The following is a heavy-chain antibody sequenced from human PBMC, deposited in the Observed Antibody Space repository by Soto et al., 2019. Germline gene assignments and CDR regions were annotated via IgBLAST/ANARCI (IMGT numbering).Heavy chain of an antibody. CDR3: AKDTNGVCYLCAFDI. CDR1: GFTFSSYG. CDR2: ISYDGSNK. J-gene: IGHJ3*02. Sequence: PGVSLRLSCAASGFTFSSYGMHWVRQAPGKGLEWVAVISYDGSNKYYADSVKGRFTISRDNSKNTLYLQMNSLRAEDTAVYYCAKDTNGVCYLCAFDIWGQGTMVTVSS. D-gene: IGHD2-8*01. V-gene: IGHV3-30*18.